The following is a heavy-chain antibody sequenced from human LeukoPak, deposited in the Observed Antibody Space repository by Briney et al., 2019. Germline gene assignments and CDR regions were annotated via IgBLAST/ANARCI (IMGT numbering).Heavy chain of an antibody. Sequence: GASVKVSCKVSGYTLTELSMHWVRPAPGKGLEWMGGFDPEDGETNYAQKFQGRVTMTEDTSTDTAYMELSSLRSEDTAVYYCATDCSGGSCYYGMDVWGQGTTVTVSS. D-gene: IGHD2-15*01. V-gene: IGHV1-24*01. J-gene: IGHJ6*02. CDR1: GYTLTELS. CDR2: FDPEDGET. CDR3: ATDCSGGSCYYGMDV.